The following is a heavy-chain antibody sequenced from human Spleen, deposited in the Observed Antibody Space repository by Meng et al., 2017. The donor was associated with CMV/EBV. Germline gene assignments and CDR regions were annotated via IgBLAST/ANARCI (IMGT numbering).Heavy chain of an antibody. J-gene: IGHJ6*02. V-gene: IGHV3-30*02. Sequence: GESLKISCAASGFTFSSYGMHWVRQAPGKGLEWVAFIRYDGSNKYYADSVKGRFTISRDNSKNTFYVQMNSLRAEDTAVYYCAKAHGYYYYYGMDVWGQGTTVTVSS. CDR1: GFTFSSYG. CDR3: AKAHGYYYYYGMDV. CDR2: IRYDGSNK. D-gene: IGHD5-24*01.